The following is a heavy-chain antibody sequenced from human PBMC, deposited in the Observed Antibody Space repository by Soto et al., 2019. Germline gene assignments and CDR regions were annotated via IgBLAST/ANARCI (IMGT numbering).Heavy chain of an antibody. D-gene: IGHD3-9*01. Sequence: QVQLQESGPGLVKPSQTLSLTCTVSGGSISSGGYYWSWIRQHPGKGLEWIGYIYYSGSTYYNPSLKSRVTISVDTSKNQFSLKLSSVTAADTAVYYCARVPPLRYIDWLENYGMDVWGQGTTVTVSS. V-gene: IGHV4-31*03. J-gene: IGHJ6*02. CDR3: ARVPPLRYIDWLENYGMDV. CDR1: GGSISSGGYY. CDR2: IYYSGST.